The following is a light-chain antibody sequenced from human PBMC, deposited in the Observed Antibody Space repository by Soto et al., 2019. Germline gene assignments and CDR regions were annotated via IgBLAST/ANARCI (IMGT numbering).Light chain of an antibody. CDR1: QSVSSN. V-gene: IGKV3-15*01. J-gene: IGKJ1*01. CDR2: GAS. Sequence: EIVMTQSPATLSVSPGERATLSCRASQSVSSNLAWYQQKPGQAPRLLIYGASTRATGIPARFSGSGSGTEFTLPISSLQSEDFAVYYCQQYNNWPPWTFGQVTKVEI. CDR3: QQYNNWPPWT.